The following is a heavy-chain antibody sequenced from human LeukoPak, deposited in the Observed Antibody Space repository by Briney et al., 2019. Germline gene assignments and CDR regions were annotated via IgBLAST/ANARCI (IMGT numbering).Heavy chain of an antibody. D-gene: IGHD3-10*01. CDR2: INHSGST. CDR1: GGSFSGYY. J-gene: IGHJ1*01. CDR3: ARDRNYYGSGSYPRAGYFQH. Sequence: SETLSLTCAVYGGSFSGYYWSWIRQPPGKGLEWIWEINHSGSTNYNPSLKSRVTISVDTSKNQLSLKLSSVTAADTAVYYCARDRNYYGSGSYPRAGYFQHWGQGTLVTVSS. V-gene: IGHV4-34*01.